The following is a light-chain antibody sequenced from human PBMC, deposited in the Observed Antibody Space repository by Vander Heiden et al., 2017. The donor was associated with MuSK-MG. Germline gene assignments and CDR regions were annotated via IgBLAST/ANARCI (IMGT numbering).Light chain of an antibody. CDR2: EDN. CDR1: SGSIASNY. Sequence: NFMLTQPHSVSESPGKTVTISCTGSSGSIASNYVQWYQQRPGSAPTTVIYEDNQRPSGVPDQFSGSIDSSSNSASLTISGLKTEDEADYYCQSYDSSSVVFGGGTKLTVL. CDR3: QSYDSSSVV. V-gene: IGLV6-57*02. J-gene: IGLJ2*01.